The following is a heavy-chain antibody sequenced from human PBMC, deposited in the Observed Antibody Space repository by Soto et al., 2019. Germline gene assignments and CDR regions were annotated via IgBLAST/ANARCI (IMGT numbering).Heavy chain of an antibody. Sequence: QVQLVESGGGVVQPGRSLRLSCGASGFTFSNNAMDWVRQAPGKGLEWVAVISYDGSNKYIAESVKGRFTISRDNSKNTLFLQMNSLRAEDTAVYCCARGTTTSAFSAMDVWGQGTTVTVSS. CDR2: ISYDGSNK. J-gene: IGHJ6*02. CDR3: ARGTTTSAFSAMDV. V-gene: IGHV3-30-3*01. CDR1: GFTFSNNA. D-gene: IGHD1-1*01.